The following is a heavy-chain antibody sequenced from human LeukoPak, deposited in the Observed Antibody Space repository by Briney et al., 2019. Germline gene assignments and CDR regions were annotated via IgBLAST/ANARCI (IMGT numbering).Heavy chain of an antibody. CDR3: TTWARGSGWFDPY. CDR1: GFTFSSYA. Sequence: GGSLRLSCAASGFTFSSYAMSWVRQAPGKGLEWVSAISGSGGSTYYAGAVKGRFTISRDNSRNTLYLQMNSLRAEDTALYYCTTWARGSGWFDPYWGQGTLVTVSS. V-gene: IGHV3-23*01. J-gene: IGHJ4*02. D-gene: IGHD6-19*01. CDR2: ISGSGGST.